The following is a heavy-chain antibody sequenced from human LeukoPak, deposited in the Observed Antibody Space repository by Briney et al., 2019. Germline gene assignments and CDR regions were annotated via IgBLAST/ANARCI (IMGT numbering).Heavy chain of an antibody. CDR2: ISGSGGST. CDR1: GFTFSSYA. J-gene: IGHJ4*02. Sequence: GGSLRLSCAASGFTFSSYAMSWVRQAPGKGLEWVSAISGSGGSTYYADSVKGRFTISRDNSKNTLYLQMNSLRAEDTAVYYCAKGLTISIVRGNFDCWGQGTLVTVSS. V-gene: IGHV3-23*01. D-gene: IGHD3-10*01. CDR3: AKGLTISIVRGNFDC.